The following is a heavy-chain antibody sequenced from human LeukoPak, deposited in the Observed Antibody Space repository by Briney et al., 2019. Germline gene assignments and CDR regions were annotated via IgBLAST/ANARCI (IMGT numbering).Heavy chain of an antibody. CDR3: ARDPPSGSSWPNNAFDI. CDR1: GFTLSRYW. CDR2: IKQDGSEK. D-gene: IGHD6-13*01. Sequence: GGSLRLSCAASGFTLSRYWMSWVRQAPGKGLEWVANIKQDGSEKYYVDSVKGRFTISRDNAKNSLYLQMNSLRAEDTAVYYCARDPPSGSSWPNNAFDIWGQGTMVTVSS. J-gene: IGHJ3*02. V-gene: IGHV3-7*05.